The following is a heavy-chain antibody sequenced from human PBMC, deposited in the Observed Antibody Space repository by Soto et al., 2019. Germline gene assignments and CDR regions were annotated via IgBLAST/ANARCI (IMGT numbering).Heavy chain of an antibody. V-gene: IGHV5-10-1*01. CDR2: IDPSDSYT. CDR3: AGREAARQLYYYYGMDV. D-gene: IGHD6-6*01. J-gene: IGHJ6*02. CDR1: GYSFTSYW. Sequence: PGESLKISCKGSGYSFTSYWISWVRQMPGKGLEWMGRIDPSDSYTNYSPSFQGHVTISADKSISTAYLQWSSLKASDTAMYYCAGREAARQLYYYYGMDVWGQGTTVTVSS.